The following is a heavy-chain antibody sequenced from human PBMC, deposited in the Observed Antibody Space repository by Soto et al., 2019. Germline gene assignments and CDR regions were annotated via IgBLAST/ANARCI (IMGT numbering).Heavy chain of an antibody. D-gene: IGHD3-3*01. CDR1: SGSVINDKSY. Sequence: VQLQESGPGLVKPSETLSLTCTVSSGSVINDKSYWSWIRKPPGKGLEWIGYIYYSGSTHYNPSLKNRVTISVDTSRNQFSLKLSSVTAADTAAYYCARLTGLWSGLVVGLLYFDSWGQGTLVTVSS. CDR3: ARLTGLWSGLVVGLLYFDS. J-gene: IGHJ4*02. V-gene: IGHV4-61*01. CDR2: IYYSGST.